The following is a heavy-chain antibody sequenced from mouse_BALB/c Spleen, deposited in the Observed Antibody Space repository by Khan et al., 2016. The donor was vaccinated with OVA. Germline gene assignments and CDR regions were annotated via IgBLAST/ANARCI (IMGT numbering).Heavy chain of an antibody. CDR1: GFSLTRYG. CDR2: IWSGGIT. J-gene: IGHJ3*01. Sequence: VKLQESGPGLVQPSQSLSITCTVSGFSLTRYGIHWVRQSPGKGLVWLGMIWSGGITAYNAAFLSRLTINKDNSKSQVFFKMNSLQTNDTAIYYCARNYDYDEGLSYWGQGTLVTVSA. V-gene: IGHV2-2*02. D-gene: IGHD2-4*01. CDR3: ARNYDYDEGLSY.